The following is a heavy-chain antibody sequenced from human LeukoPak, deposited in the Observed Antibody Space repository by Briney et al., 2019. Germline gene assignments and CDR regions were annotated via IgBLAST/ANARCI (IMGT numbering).Heavy chain of an antibody. Sequence: GGSLRLSRVASGFIFNSYAMNWVRQAPGKGLEWVSYISSSGSTIYYADSVKGRFTISRDNAKNSLYLQMNSLRAEDTAVYYCARWYYYAGMDVWGQGTTVTVSS. J-gene: IGHJ6*02. CDR3: ARWYYYAGMDV. D-gene: IGHD3-10*01. CDR2: ISSSGSTI. V-gene: IGHV3-48*03. CDR1: GFIFNSYA.